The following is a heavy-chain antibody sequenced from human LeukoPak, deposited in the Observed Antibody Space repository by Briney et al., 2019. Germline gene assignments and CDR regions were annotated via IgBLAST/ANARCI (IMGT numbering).Heavy chain of an antibody. J-gene: IGHJ5*02. Sequence: SVKVSCKASGYTFTSYSIRWVRQAPGQGLEWLGGITPTFGTANYAQKFQGRVTMTRDASISTAYMELSSLRSDDTAVYYCTSDGNGFYDLGRHNWFDPWGQGTLVTVSS. CDR2: ITPTFGTA. CDR1: GYTFTSYS. CDR3: TSDGNGFYDLGRHNWFDP. V-gene: IGHV1-69*05. D-gene: IGHD3/OR15-3a*01.